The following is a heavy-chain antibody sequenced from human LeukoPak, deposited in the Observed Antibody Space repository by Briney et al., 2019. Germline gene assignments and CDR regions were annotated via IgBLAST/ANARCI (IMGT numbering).Heavy chain of an antibody. Sequence: GGSLRLSCAASGFTFSSYTLSWVRQAPGKGLEWVSAIRGSGTSTYYAASVKGRFTISRDHSRNTLYRQMNSLRAEDTAVYYCARDTFGADCYSHYDHWGQGTLGTVSS. CDR2: IRGSGTST. V-gene: IGHV3-23*01. CDR1: GFTFSSYT. D-gene: IGHD2-21*02. CDR3: ARDTFGADCYSHYDH. J-gene: IGHJ4*02.